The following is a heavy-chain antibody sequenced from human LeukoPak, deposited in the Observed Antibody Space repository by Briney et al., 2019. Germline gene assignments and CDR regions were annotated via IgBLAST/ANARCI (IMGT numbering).Heavy chain of an antibody. V-gene: IGHV3-7*01. Sequence: PGGSLRLSCAASGFTFSSYWMSWVRQAPGKGLEWVANIKQDGSEKYYVDSVKGRFTISRDNAKNSLYLQMNSLRAEDTAVYYCARDRGPTDRGAFDIWGQGTMVTVS. J-gene: IGHJ3*02. CDR3: ARDRGPTDRGAFDI. CDR2: IKQDGSEK. CDR1: GFTFSSYW. D-gene: IGHD2-21*02.